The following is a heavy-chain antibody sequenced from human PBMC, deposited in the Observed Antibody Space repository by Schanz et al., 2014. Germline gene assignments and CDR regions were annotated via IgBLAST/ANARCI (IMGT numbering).Heavy chain of an antibody. CDR1: GFTFSSYA. J-gene: IGHJ4*02. CDR2: INTGVNT. Sequence: EVQLVESGGGLVQPGGSLRLSCAASGFTFSSYAMTWVRQAPGKGLEWVSAINTGVNTYYADSVRGRFTMSRDNSKNTLYLQMNSLRAGDAAVYYCARGLIAAAGGAFDYWGQGTLXAVSA. D-gene: IGHD6-13*01. CDR3: ARGLIAAAGGAFDY. V-gene: IGHV3-23*04.